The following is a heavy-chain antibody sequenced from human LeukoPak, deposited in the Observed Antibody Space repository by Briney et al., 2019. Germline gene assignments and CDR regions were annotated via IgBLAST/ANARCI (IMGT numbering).Heavy chain of an antibody. J-gene: IGHJ4*02. D-gene: IGHD6-19*01. CDR1: GGSISSGDYY. CDR3: ARGLAPGYSSSWGPDY. Sequence: SETLSFTCTVSGGSISSGDYYWSWIRQPPGKGLEWIGYIYYSGSTYYNPSLKSRVTISVDTSKNQFSLKLSSVTAADTAVYYCARGLAPGYSSSWGPDYWGQGTLVTVSS. CDR2: IYYSGST. V-gene: IGHV4-30-4*01.